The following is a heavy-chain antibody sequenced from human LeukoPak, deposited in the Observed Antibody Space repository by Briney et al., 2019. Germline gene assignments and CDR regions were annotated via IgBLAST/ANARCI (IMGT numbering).Heavy chain of an antibody. D-gene: IGHD3-3*01. V-gene: IGHV3-23*01. J-gene: IGHJ4*02. CDR2: ISGSGGST. CDR1: GFTFRNYA. CDR3: AKDSYDFSY. Sequence: PGGSLRLSCAASGFTFRNYAMSWVRQAPGTGLEWVSAISGSGGSTYYADSVKGRFTISRDNSKNTLYLQMNSLRAEDTAVYYCAKDSYDFSYWGQGTLVTVSS.